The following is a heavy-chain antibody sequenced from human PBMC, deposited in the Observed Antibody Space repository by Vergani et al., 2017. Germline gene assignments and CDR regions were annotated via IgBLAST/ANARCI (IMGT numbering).Heavy chain of an antibody. D-gene: IGHD3-10*01. CDR3: AGDQHRIPPHYYGSGARGDY. CDR1: GVSVTDYN. V-gene: IGHV4-59*02. Sequence: QAQLQESCPGLVKPSETLSLTCHVFGVSVTDYNCNWIRQAPGKGLEWIGSLSTTGGATHASHNPSLKSRVSISVDTSKSQFYLKLSSVTAADTAVYCCAGDQHRIPPHYYGSGARGDYWGQGTLVTVSS. J-gene: IGHJ4*02. CDR2: LSTTGGA.